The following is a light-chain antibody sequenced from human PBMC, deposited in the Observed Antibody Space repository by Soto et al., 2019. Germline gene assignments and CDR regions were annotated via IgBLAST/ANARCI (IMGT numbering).Light chain of an antibody. Sequence: DIQMTQSPSTLSASVGDRVTITCRASQSVRSWLAWYQQKPGRAPKFLIYDASSLESGVPSRFSGSGSGTEFTLTISNLQPDDFATYYCQQVNVYPSTFGGGTKVDIK. V-gene: IGKV1-5*01. J-gene: IGKJ4*01. CDR2: DAS. CDR1: QSVRSW. CDR3: QQVNVYPST.